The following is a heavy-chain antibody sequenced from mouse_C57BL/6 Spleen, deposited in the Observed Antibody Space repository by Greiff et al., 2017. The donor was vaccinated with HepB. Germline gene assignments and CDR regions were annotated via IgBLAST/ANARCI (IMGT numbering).Heavy chain of an antibody. V-gene: IGHV1-52*01. D-gene: IGHD2-10*02. Sequence: VQLQQSGAELVRPGSSVKLSCKASGYTFTSYWMHWVKQRPIQGLEWIGNIDPSDSETHYNQKFKDKATLTVDKSSSTAYMQLSSLTYEDSAVYYCARRRAYGNAFDYWGQGTTLTVSS. CDR1: GYTFTSYW. J-gene: IGHJ2*01. CDR2: IDPSDSET. CDR3: ARRRAYGNAFDY.